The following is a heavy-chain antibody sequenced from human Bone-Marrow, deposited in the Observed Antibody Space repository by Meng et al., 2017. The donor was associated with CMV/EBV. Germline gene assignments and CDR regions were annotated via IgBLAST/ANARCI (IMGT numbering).Heavy chain of an antibody. CDR3: ANLDDDETAKNAFDV. V-gene: IGHV3-30*02. CDR1: GFSFSIYA. CDR2: IRYDGSSK. D-gene: IGHD1-14*01. J-gene: IGHJ3*01. Sequence: GEYLKISCAASGFSFSIYAMHWVRQAPGKGLEWVAFIRYDGSSKHYTDSVKGRFTISRDNSKNTLFLQLNSLRAEDTAIYYCANLDDDETAKNAFDVWGQGTMVTVSS.